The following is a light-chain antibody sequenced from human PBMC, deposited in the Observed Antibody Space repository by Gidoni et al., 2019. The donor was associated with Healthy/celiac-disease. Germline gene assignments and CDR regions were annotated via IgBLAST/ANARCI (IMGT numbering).Light chain of an antibody. CDR3: MQALQTHT. J-gene: IGKJ1*01. CDR2: LGS. CDR1: QSLLHSNGYNY. V-gene: IGKV2-28*01. Sequence: DIVMIQSPLSLPVTPGEPASISCRSSQSLLHSNGYNYLDWYLQKPGQSPQLLIYLGSNRASGVPDRFSGSGSGTDFTLKISRVEAEDAGVYYCMQALQTHTFGQGTKVEIK.